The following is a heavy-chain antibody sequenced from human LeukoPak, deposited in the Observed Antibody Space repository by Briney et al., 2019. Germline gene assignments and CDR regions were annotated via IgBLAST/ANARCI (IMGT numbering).Heavy chain of an antibody. CDR2: ISAYNGNT. CDR3: ARGGHRMYYYTSGSAFDP. Sequence: ASVKVSCKASGYTFTNYGISWVRQAPGQGLEWMGWISAYNGNTHYAQNLQGRVTMTTDTSTSTAYMELKSLRSDDTAVYYCARGGHRMYYYTSGSAFDPWGQGTLVTVSS. CDR1: GYTFTNYG. D-gene: IGHD3-10*01. J-gene: IGHJ5*02. V-gene: IGHV1-18*01.